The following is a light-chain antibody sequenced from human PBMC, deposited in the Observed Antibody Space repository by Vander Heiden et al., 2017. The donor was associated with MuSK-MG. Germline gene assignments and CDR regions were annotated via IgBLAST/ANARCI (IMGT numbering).Light chain of an antibody. CDR1: TGAVTSGYY. CDR3: LLYYGGAQNV. J-gene: IGLJ2*01. CDR2: STS. V-gene: IGLV7-43*01. Sequence: QTVVTQEPSLTVSPGGTVTVTCASSTGAVTSGYYPTWFQQKHGQAPMALINSTSNKHSWTPARFSGSLLGGKAALTLSGVQPEDEAEYYCLLYYGGAQNVFGGGTKLTVL.